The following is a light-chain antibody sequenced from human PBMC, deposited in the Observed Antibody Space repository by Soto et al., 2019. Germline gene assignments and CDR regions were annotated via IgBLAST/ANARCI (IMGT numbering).Light chain of an antibody. CDR3: QKHNDAPLT. CDR1: QGLGNY. J-gene: IGKJ4*01. V-gene: IGKV1-27*01. CDR2: TSS. Sequence: DIQMTQSPSSLSASVGARVTITCRASQGLGNYLAWYQQKPGKVPKLLIYTSSTLQSGVTSRFSGSRSGTDVTITISNLQPEDVATYYCQKHNDAPLTFGGGTKVEIK.